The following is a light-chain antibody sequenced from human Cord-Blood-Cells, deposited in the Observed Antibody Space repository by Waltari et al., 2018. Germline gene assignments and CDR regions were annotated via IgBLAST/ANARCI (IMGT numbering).Light chain of an antibody. CDR3: QQYYSTPT. CDR1: QGISNS. J-gene: IGKJ1*01. Sequence: DIQMTQSPSSLSASVGDRVTITCRASQGISNSLAWYQQKPGKAPKLLIYAASRLESGVPARFRGSGSGTDYTLTISSLQPEDFATYDCQQYYSTPTFGQGTKVEIK. V-gene: IGKV1-NL1*01. CDR2: AAS.